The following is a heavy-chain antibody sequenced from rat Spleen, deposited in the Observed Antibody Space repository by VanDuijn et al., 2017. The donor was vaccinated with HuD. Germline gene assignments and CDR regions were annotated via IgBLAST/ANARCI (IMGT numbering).Heavy chain of an antibody. CDR2: INKDSSII. CDR3: VRERPPVDY. Sequence: EVKLVESGGGLVQPGRSLKLSCAASGFNFNDYWMGWVRQAPGKGLEWIGEINKDSSIIKYSPSLKDKFTISRDNAQNTLYLQMSKLGSEDTAIYYCVRERPPVDYWGQGVMVTVSS. V-gene: IGHV4-2*01. D-gene: IGHD3-1*01. J-gene: IGHJ2*01. CDR1: GFNFNDYW.